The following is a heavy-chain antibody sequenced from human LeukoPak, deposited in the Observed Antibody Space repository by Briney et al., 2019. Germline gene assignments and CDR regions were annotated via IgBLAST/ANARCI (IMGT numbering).Heavy chain of an antibody. J-gene: IGHJ4*02. Sequence: GGSLRLSCEASGFTFSDYHMSWIRQAPGKGLEWVSYISSSGSTMYYADSVKGRFTISRDNAKNSLYLQMNSLRAEDTAVYYCARHRGGGYQYFDNWGQGTLVTVSS. CDR1: GFTFSDYH. CDR2: ISSSGSTM. CDR3: ARHRGGGYQYFDN. V-gene: IGHV3-11*04. D-gene: IGHD5-12*01.